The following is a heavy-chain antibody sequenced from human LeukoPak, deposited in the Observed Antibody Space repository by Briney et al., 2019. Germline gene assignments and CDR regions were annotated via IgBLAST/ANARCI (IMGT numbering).Heavy chain of an antibody. Sequence: GGSLRLSCAASGFTLSSYNMNWVRQAPGKGLEWVPHISSSSTTIYYADSVKGRFTISRDNAKNSLYLQMNSLRAEDTAVYYCATHSGTPGGGDTFDIWGQGAMVTVSS. CDR2: ISSSSTTI. J-gene: IGHJ3*02. D-gene: IGHD3-10*01. CDR1: GFTLSSYN. V-gene: IGHV3-48*01. CDR3: ATHSGTPGGGDTFDI.